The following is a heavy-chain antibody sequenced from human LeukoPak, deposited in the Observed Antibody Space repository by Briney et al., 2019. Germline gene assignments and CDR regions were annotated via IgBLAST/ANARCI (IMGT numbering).Heavy chain of an antibody. CDR3: ARVRVKDTIDY. CDR1: GGSISSGGYS. V-gene: IGHV4-30-2*01. J-gene: IGHJ4*02. Sequence: MPSETLSLTCAVSGGSISSGGYSWSWIRQPPGKGLEWIGYIYHSGSTYYNPSLKSRVTMSVDTSKNQFSLKLSSVTAADTAVYYCARVRVKDTIDYWGQGTLVTVSS. CDR2: IYHSGST.